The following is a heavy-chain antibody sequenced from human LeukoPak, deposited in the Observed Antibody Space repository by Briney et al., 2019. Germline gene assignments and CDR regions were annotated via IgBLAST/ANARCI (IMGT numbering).Heavy chain of an antibody. Sequence: PGGSLRLSCAASGFTFSNYGMHWVRQAPGKGLEWVAVIWSDGSIKYYADSVKGRFTISRDNAKNSLYLQMNSLRAEDTALYYCARSSHNNYWYFDYWGQGTLVTVSS. V-gene: IGHV3-33*03. CDR1: GFTFSNYG. D-gene: IGHD1-1*01. CDR3: ARSSHNNYWYFDY. CDR2: IWSDGSIK. J-gene: IGHJ4*02.